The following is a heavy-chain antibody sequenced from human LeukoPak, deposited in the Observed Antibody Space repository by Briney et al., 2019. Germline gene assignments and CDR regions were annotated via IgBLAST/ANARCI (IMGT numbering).Heavy chain of an antibody. Sequence: GGSLRLSCAASGFTFSSYSMNWVRQAPGKGLEWVSSISSSSSYIYYADSVKGRFTISRDNAKNSLYLQMNSLRAEDTAVYYCARGLGYCSSTSCSYFDYWGQGTLVTVSS. CDR2: ISSSSSYI. CDR1: GFTFSSYS. D-gene: IGHD2-2*01. J-gene: IGHJ4*02. CDR3: ARGLGYCSSTSCSYFDY. V-gene: IGHV3-21*01.